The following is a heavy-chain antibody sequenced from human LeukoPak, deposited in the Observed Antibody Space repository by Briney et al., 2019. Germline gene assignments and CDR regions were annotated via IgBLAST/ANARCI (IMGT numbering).Heavy chain of an antibody. CDR1: GGTFSSVA. V-gene: IGHV1-69*04. Sequence: SVKVSCKASGGTFSSVAISWVRQAPGQGLEWMGRIIPMVGIKEYARKFQGRATMTADKSTSTAYMELSSLRSADTAVYYCARDTYGDYPLDYWGQGTLVTVSS. D-gene: IGHD4-17*01. CDR3: ARDTYGDYPLDY. J-gene: IGHJ4*02. CDR2: IIPMVGIK.